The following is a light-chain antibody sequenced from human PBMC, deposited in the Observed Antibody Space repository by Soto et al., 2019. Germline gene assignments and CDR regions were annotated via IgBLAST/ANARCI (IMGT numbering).Light chain of an antibody. CDR1: QGISKS. CDR3: QQYDDLPFT. CDR2: DAS. Sequence: DIQMTQSPSSLSASVGDRVTITCQADQGISKSLSWYQQKPGMAPKLLIYDASNLETGVPPRFSGSGSGIDFTLTISSLQPEDFGRYYCQQYDDLPFTFGGGTKVEIK. J-gene: IGKJ4*01. V-gene: IGKV1-33*01.